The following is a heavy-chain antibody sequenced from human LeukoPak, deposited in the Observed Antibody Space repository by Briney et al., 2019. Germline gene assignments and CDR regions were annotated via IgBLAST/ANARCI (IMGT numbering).Heavy chain of an antibody. D-gene: IGHD1-1*01. V-gene: IGHV3-7*04. J-gene: IGHJ3*02. Sequence: GGSLRLSCAASGFTFSSYAMSWVRQAPGKGLEWVANISPDGNEKNYVDSVKGRFTISRDNAKNSLYLQMNILRAEDTALYYCARDPQLGALDIWGQGTMVTVSS. CDR3: ARDPQLGALDI. CDR1: GFTFSSYA. CDR2: ISPDGNEK.